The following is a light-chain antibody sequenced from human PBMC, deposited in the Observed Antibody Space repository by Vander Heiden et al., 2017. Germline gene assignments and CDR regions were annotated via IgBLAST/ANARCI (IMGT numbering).Light chain of an antibody. CDR1: QSISSY. CDR2: AAS. J-gene: IGKJ4*01. Sequence: DIQMTQSPSSLSASVGDRVTITCRASQSISSYLNWYQQKPGKAPKLLIYAASSLQSGVPSRFSGSGCGTDFTLTISSRQPEDFATYYCQQSYSTPPLTFGGGTKVEIK. CDR3: QQSYSTPPLT. V-gene: IGKV1-39*01.